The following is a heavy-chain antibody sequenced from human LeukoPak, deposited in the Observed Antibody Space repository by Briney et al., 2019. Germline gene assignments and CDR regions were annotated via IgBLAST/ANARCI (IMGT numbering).Heavy chain of an antibody. V-gene: IGHV4-39*07. J-gene: IGHJ4*02. CDR2: IYFSGST. CDR3: ARDLIPTYYYDSSGYVY. D-gene: IGHD3-22*01. Sequence: SETLSLTCTVSGGSISSSSYYWGWIRQPPGKGLEWIGSIYFSGSTYQNPSLKSRVAVSIDTSKNQFSLKLSSVTAADTAVYYCARDLIPTYYYDSSGYVYWGQGTLVTVSS. CDR1: GGSISSSSYY.